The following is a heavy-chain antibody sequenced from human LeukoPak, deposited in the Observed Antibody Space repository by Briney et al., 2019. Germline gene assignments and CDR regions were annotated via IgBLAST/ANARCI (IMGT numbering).Heavy chain of an antibody. V-gene: IGHV1-46*01. Sequence: ASVKVSCKASGYPLIDYYLHWVRQAPGQGLEWMGCINPSGGSTSYAQKFQGRVTMTRDTSTSTVYMELSSLRSEDTAVYYCARDSGSYADYWGQGALVTVSS. CDR3: ARDSGSYADY. J-gene: IGHJ4*02. CDR1: GYPLIDYY. CDR2: INPSGGST. D-gene: IGHD1-26*01.